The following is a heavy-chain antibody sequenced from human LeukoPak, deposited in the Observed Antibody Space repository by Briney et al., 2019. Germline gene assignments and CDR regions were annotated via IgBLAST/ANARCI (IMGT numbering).Heavy chain of an antibody. Sequence: GGSLRLSCAASGFTFRSYAMHWVRQAPGKGLEWVAVISYDGSNKYYVDSVKGRFTISRDNSKNTLYLQMNSLRAEDTAVYYCARGIADYGDYVYYFDYWGQGTLVTVSS. CDR2: ISYDGSNK. J-gene: IGHJ4*02. CDR1: GFTFRSYA. D-gene: IGHD4-17*01. V-gene: IGHV3-30*04. CDR3: ARGIADYGDYVYYFDY.